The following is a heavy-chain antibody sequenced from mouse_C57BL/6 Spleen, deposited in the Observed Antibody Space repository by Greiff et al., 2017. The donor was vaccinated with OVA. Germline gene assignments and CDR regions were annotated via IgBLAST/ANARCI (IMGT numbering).Heavy chain of an antibody. CDR1: GYSITSDY. J-gene: IGHJ2*01. CDR3: ARYSPYGSSLYYFDY. V-gene: IGHV3-8*01. D-gene: IGHD1-1*01. CDR2: ISYSGST. Sequence: EVKLVESGPGLAKPSQTLSLTCSVTGYSITSDYWNWIRKFPGNKLEYMGYISYSGSTYYNPSLKSRISITRDTSKNQYYLQLNSVTTEDTATYYCARYSPYGSSLYYFDYWGQGTTLTVSS.